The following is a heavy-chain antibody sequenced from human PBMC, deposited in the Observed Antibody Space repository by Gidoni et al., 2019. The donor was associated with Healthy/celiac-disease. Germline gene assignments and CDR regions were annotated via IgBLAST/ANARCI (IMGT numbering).Heavy chain of an antibody. J-gene: IGHJ4*02. CDR2: IEPSDSYT. D-gene: IGHD1-26*01. Sequence: EVQLVQSGAEAKKPGESLRSSCTGAGYSLTSYWHSWVRQMPGKGLEWMGRIEPSDSYTHYRPSFQGHVTLSADKSISTAYLQWSSLKASDTAMYYCARHGSRWEPFLRDYWGQGTLVTVSS. CDR1: GYSLTSYW. V-gene: IGHV5-10-1*03. CDR3: ARHGSRWEPFLRDY.